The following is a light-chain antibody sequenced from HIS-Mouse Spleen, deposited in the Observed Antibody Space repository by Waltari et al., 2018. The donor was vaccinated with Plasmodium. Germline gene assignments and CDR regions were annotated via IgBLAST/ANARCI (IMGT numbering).Light chain of an antibody. CDR2: DAS. Sequence: EIVLTQSPATLSLSPGERATLSCRASQSVSSYLAWYQQKPGQAPRLLIYDASNRATGIPARFSGSGSGTDVTLTISSLEPEDFAVYYCQQRSNWSSFGGGTKVEIK. CDR1: QSVSSY. V-gene: IGKV3-11*01. CDR3: QQRSNWSS. J-gene: IGKJ4*01.